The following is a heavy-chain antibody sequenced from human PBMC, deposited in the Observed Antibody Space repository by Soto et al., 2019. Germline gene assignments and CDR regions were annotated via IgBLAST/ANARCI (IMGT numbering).Heavy chain of an antibody. CDR2: INSDGSST. D-gene: IGHD3-3*01. V-gene: IGHV3-74*01. CDR1: GFTFSSYW. Sequence: HPGGSLRLSCAASGFTFSSYWMHWVRQAPGKGLVWVSRINSDGSSTSYADSVKGRFTISRDNSKNTLYLQMNSLRAEDTAVYYCAKVRGDGQVLRFLEWLPHQYYGMDVWGQGTRVTVSS. CDR3: AKVRGDGQVLRFLEWLPHQYYGMDV. J-gene: IGHJ6*02.